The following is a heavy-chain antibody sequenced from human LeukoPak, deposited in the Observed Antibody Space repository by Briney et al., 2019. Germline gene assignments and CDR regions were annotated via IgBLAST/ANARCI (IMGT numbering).Heavy chain of an antibody. CDR3: AKISPYGGNSA. Sequence: GGSLRLSCAASGFTFSNDAMSWGRQAPGEGLEWVSAISGNGGSTYYADSVKGRFTISRDNSKNTLYLQMNSLRAEDTAVYYCAKISPYGGNSAWGQGTLVTVSS. CDR2: ISGNGGST. J-gene: IGHJ4*02. V-gene: IGHV3-23*01. CDR1: GFTFSNDA. D-gene: IGHD4-23*01.